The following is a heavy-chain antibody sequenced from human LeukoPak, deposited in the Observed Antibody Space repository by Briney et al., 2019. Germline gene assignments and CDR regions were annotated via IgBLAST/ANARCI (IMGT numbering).Heavy chain of an antibody. J-gene: IGHJ4*02. CDR3: ARKDSITMVRGVIGYFDY. V-gene: IGHV4-34*01. CDR1: GGSFSGYY. CDR2: INHSGST. Sequence: SETLSLTCAVYGGSFSGYYWRGIRQPPGKGLEWIGEINHSGSTNYNPSLKSRVTISVDTSKNQFSLKLSSVTAADTAVYYCARKDSITMVRGVIGYFDYWGQGTLVTVSS. D-gene: IGHD3-10*01.